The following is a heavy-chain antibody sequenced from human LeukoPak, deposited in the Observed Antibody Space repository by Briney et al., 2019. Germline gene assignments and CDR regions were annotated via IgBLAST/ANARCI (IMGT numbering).Heavy chain of an antibody. Sequence: GGSLRLSCTASGFTFGDYAMSWVRQAPGKGLECVGIIRSKAYGGTTEYSASVKGRFTISRGDSKTIAYLQMNSLKTEDTGVYYCTRVGHYYDSRGYYVVDFDYWGQGTLVTVSS. CDR1: GFTFGDYA. D-gene: IGHD3-22*01. CDR2: IRSKAYGGTT. J-gene: IGHJ4*02. CDR3: TRVGHYYDSRGYYVVDFDY. V-gene: IGHV3-49*04.